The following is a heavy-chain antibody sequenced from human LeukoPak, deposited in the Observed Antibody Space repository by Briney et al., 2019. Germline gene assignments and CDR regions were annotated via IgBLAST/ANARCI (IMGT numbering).Heavy chain of an antibody. V-gene: IGHV1-69*01. D-gene: IGHD1-1*01. CDR2: IIPIFGTA. CDR3: ARRYNHYYYGMDV. CDR1: GGTFSSYA. Sequence: SVKVSCKASGGTFSSYAISWVRQAPGQGLEWMGGIIPIFGTANYAQKFQGRVTITADESTSTAYMELSSLRSEDTAVYYCARRYNHYYYGMDVWGQGTTVTVSS. J-gene: IGHJ6*02.